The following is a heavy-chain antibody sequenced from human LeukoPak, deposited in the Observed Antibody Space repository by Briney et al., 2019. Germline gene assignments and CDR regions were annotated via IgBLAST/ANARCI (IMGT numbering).Heavy chain of an antibody. CDR1: GFTFSSYE. Sequence: PGGSLRLSCAASGFTFSSYEMNWVRQAPGKGLEWVSYISNSGTAIYYADSVKGRFTISRDNAKSSLHLQMNSLRAEDTAVYYCARAGYSMDTEYFQHWGQGTLVTVSS. D-gene: IGHD5-18*01. V-gene: IGHV3-48*03. CDR2: ISNSGTAI. CDR3: ARAGYSMDTEYFQH. J-gene: IGHJ1*01.